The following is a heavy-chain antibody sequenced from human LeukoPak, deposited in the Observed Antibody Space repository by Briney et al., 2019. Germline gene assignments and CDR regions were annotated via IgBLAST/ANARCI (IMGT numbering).Heavy chain of an antibody. CDR1: GGSFSGNY. V-gene: IGHV4-34*01. J-gene: IGHJ5*02. CDR2: INHSGST. D-gene: IGHD6-13*01. Sequence: SETLSLTCAVYGGSFSGNYWSWIRQPPGKGLEWTGEINHSGSTNYNPSLKSRVTISVDTSKNQFSLKLSSVTAADTAVYYCARGRWVGSSWYSAARNWFDPWGQGTLVTVSS. CDR3: ARGRWVGSSWYSAARNWFDP.